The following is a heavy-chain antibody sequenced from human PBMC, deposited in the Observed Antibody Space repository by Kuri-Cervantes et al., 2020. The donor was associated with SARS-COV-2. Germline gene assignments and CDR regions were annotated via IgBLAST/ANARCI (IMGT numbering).Heavy chain of an antibody. V-gene: IGHV4-39*07. CDR1: GGSISSSSYY. D-gene: IGHD3-3*01. CDR3: ARDPSRGVRWSGYPNYFDY. Sequence: SETLSLTCTVSGGSISSSSYYWGWIRQPPGKGLEWIGSIYYSGSTYYNPSFKSRVTISVDTSKNQFSLELSSVTAADTAVYYCARDPSRGVRWSGYPNYFDYWGQGTLVTVSS. J-gene: IGHJ4*02. CDR2: IYYSGST.